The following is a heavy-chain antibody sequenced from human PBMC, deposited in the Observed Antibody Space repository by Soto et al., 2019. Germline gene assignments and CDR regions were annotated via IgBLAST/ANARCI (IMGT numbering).Heavy chain of an antibody. CDR2: IYYSGST. J-gene: IGHJ6*02. V-gene: IGHV4-39*01. Sequence: PSGTLSLTCTVSGGSISSSSYYWGWIRQPPGKGLEWIGSIYYSGSTYYNPSLKSRVTISVDTSKNQLSLKLSSVTAADTAVYYCASSSFLRSGALFHGLDVWGQGTTVS. CDR3: ASSSFLRSGALFHGLDV. CDR1: GGSISSSSYY. D-gene: IGHD3-10*01.